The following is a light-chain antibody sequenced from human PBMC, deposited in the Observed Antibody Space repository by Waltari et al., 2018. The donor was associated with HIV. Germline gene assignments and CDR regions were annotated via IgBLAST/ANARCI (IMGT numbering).Light chain of an antibody. Sequence: DIQMTQSPSTLSASVGDRVTITCRASQSISSWLAWCQQKPGKAPKVLIYKASDLESGVPSRFSGSGSGTEFTLTISSLQPDDFATYYCQQYNSYPWTFGQGTKVDIK. V-gene: IGKV1-5*03. CDR1: QSISSW. CDR3: QQYNSYPWT. J-gene: IGKJ1*01. CDR2: KAS.